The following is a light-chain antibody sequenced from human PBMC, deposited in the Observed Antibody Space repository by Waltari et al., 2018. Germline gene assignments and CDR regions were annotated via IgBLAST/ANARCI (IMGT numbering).Light chain of an antibody. CDR3: GTWDSSMSVGV. Sequence: QSVLTQPPPGSAASGQKLTIPCSGSSPNIGKMYLSWYQHFPGTAPKLLIYEDDKRPSGISGRFSGSKSGTSATLDIHGLQTEDEADYYCGTWDSSMSVGVLGGGTKVTVL. CDR1: SPNIGKMY. J-gene: IGLJ2*01. V-gene: IGLV1-51*01. CDR2: EDD.